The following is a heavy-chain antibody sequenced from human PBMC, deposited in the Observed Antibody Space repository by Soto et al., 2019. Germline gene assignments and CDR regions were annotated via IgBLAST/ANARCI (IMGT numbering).Heavy chain of an antibody. CDR2: MNPNSGNT. CDR3: ARGFKFRQAAGTKAYYYGMDV. V-gene: IGHV1-8*01. D-gene: IGHD6-13*01. Sequence: ASVKVSCKASGYTFTSYDINWVRQATGQGLEWMGWMNPNSGNTGYAQKFQGRVTMTRNTSISTAYMELSSRRSEDTAVYYCARGFKFRQAAGTKAYYYGMDVWGQGTTVTVSS. CDR1: GYTFTSYD. J-gene: IGHJ6*02.